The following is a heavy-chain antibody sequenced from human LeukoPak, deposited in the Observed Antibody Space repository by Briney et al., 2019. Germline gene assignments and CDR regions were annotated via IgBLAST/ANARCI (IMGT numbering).Heavy chain of an antibody. Sequence: SETLSLTCAVYGGSFSGYYWSWIRQPPGKGLEWIGEINHSGSTNYNPSLKSRVTISVDTSKNQFSLKLSSVTAADTAVYYCARGSCSSGRLLDYWGQGTLVTVSS. CDR1: GGSFSGYY. CDR3: ARGSCSSGRLLDY. D-gene: IGHD6-13*01. V-gene: IGHV4-34*01. CDR2: INHSGST. J-gene: IGHJ4*02.